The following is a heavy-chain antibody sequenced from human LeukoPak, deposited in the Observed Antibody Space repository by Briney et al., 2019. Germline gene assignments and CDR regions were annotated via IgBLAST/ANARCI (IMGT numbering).Heavy chain of an antibody. Sequence: GASVKVSCKASGGTFISYAISWVRQAPGQGLEWMGGIIPIFGTANYAQKFQGRVTITADESTSTAYMELSSLRSEDTAVYYCARVEDAATISYYYCGMDVWGQGTTVTVSS. CDR1: GGTFISYA. CDR2: IIPIFGTA. J-gene: IGHJ6*02. V-gene: IGHV1-69*13. CDR3: ARVEDAATISYYYCGMDV. D-gene: IGHD5-24*01.